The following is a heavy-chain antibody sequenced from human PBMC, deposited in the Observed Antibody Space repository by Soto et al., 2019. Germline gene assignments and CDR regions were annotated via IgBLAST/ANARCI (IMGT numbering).Heavy chain of an antibody. Sequence: PSETLSLTCAVSGVSISSSNWWSWVRQPPGKGLEWIGEIYHSGSTNYNPSLKSRVTISMDKSKNQFSLKLNSVTAADTAVYYCASNQDFYDSSGYYYWGQGTLVTVSS. V-gene: IGHV4-4*02. CDR3: ASNQDFYDSSGYYY. D-gene: IGHD3-22*01. CDR1: GVSISSSNW. J-gene: IGHJ4*02. CDR2: IYHSGST.